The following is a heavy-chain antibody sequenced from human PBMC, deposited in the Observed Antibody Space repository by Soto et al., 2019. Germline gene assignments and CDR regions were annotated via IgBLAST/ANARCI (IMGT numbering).Heavy chain of an antibody. CDR3: ARGIEVATYYYYYGMDV. CDR1: GFTFSSYA. V-gene: IGHV3-30-3*01. D-gene: IGHD5-12*01. CDR2: ISYDGSNK. Sequence: QVQLVESGGGVVQPGRSLRLSCAASGFTFSSYAMHWVRQAPGKGLEWVAVISYDGSNKYYADSVKGRFTISRDNSKNTLYLQMNRLRAEDTAVYYCARGIEVATYYYYYGMDVWGQGTTVTVSS. J-gene: IGHJ6*02.